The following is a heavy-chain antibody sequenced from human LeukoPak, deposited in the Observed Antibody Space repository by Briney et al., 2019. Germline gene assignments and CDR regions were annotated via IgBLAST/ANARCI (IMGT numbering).Heavy chain of an antibody. CDR3: AKEGRGGSYYGDHYFDS. CDR1: GFIFSTFG. Sequence: GGSLTLSCAASGFIFSTFGIHWVRQAPGKGLEWVAFIRYDGSNKYYADSVQGRFTISRDNSNNILFLQLNSLRPEDTALYYCAKEGRGGSYYGDHYFDSWGQGTLVTVSS. D-gene: IGHD1-26*01. V-gene: IGHV3-30*02. CDR2: IRYDGSNK. J-gene: IGHJ4*02.